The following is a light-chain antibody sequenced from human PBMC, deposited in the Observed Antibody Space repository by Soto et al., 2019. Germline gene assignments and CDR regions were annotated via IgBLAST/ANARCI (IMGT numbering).Light chain of an antibody. CDR2: GAS. J-gene: IGKJ5*01. CDR3: QQYEDWPVT. V-gene: IGKV3-15*01. CDR1: QSVSSK. Sequence: EVGRTRWPATVSVSPGERATLSCRASQSVSSKLAWYQQKPGQSPRLLIHGASTRAPGIADNFSGSGSGTEFTLTISSLQSADFAVYYCQQYEDWPVTFGQGTRLEIK.